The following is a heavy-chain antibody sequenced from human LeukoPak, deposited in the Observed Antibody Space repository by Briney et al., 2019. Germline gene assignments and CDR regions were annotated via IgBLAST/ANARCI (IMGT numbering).Heavy chain of an antibody. CDR2: ISRSASNI. CDR3: ARDPEGFGATYFDY. J-gene: IGHJ4*02. CDR1: GFTFSTSW. V-gene: IGHV3-21*01. Sequence: GGSLRLSCVASGFTFSTSWVTWVRQAPGKGLEWVSSISRSASNIYYVDSVKGRFTISRDNAKNSFYLQMNSLRAEDTAVFYCARDPEGFGATYFDYWGQGTLVTVSS. D-gene: IGHD3-16*01.